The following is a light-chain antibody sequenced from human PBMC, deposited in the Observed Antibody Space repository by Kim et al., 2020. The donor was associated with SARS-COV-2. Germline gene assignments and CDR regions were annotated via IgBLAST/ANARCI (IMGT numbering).Light chain of an antibody. V-gene: IGLV3-19*01. Sequence: GQTVRITCQGDSLRSYYASWYQQKPGQAPVLVIYGKNNRPSGIPDRFSGSSSGNTASLTITGAQAEDEADYYCNSRDISGNHVSVVFGGGTQLTVL. CDR3: NSRDISGNHVSVV. J-gene: IGLJ2*01. CDR2: GKN. CDR1: SLRSYY.